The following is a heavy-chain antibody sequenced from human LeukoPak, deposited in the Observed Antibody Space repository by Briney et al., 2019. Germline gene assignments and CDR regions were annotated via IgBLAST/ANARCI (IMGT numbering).Heavy chain of an antibody. CDR2: ISYDGSNK. CDR3: AKDWGFQFASGSYCEY. D-gene: IGHD3-10*01. V-gene: IGHV3-30*18. J-gene: IGHJ4*02. Sequence: GGSLRLSCAASGFSFTNYGMHWVRQAPGKGLQWVADISYDGSNKYYADSVTGRFSISRDNSKNTLYLQMNRLRAEDTAVYYCAKDWGFQFASGSYCEYWGRGTLVTVSS. CDR1: GFSFTNYG.